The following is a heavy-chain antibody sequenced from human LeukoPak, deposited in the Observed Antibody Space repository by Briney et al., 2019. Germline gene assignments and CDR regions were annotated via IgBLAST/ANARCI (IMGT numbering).Heavy chain of an antibody. J-gene: IGHJ5*02. CDR3: AREYSSSFSPRYNWFDP. CDR1: GYSFTSYW. CDR2: IYPGDSDT. Sequence: GESLKISCKGSGYSFTSYWIGWVRQMPGKGLEWMGIIYPGDSDTRYSPSFQGQVTISADKSISTAYLQWSSLKASDTAMYYCAREYSSSFSPRYNWFDPWGQGTLVTVSS. V-gene: IGHV5-51*01. D-gene: IGHD6-6*01.